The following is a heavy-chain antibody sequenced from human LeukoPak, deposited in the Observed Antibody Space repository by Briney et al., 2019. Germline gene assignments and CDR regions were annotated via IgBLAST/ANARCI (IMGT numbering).Heavy chain of an antibody. CDR3: ARGRYDSSGYSFLDY. CDR2: INHSEST. D-gene: IGHD3-22*01. V-gene: IGHV4-34*01. CDR1: GGSFSGYY. J-gene: IGHJ4*02. Sequence: SETLSLTCAVYGGSFSGYYWSWIRQPPGKGLEWIGEINHSESTNYNPSLKSRVTISVDTSKNQFSLKLSSVTAADTAVYYCARGRYDSSGYSFLDYWGQGTLVTVSS.